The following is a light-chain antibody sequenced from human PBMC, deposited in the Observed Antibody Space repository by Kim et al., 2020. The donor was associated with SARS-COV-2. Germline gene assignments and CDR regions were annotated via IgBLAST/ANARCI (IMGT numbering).Light chain of an antibody. Sequence: VSPGQTASITCSGDKLGEKYACWYQQKPGPSPVLVIYQDTKRPSGIPERFSGSNSGNTATLTISETQTMDEADYYCQTWDSTTVVFGGGTKLTVL. CDR2: QDT. J-gene: IGLJ2*01. CDR3: QTWDSTTVV. CDR1: KLGEKY. V-gene: IGLV3-1*01.